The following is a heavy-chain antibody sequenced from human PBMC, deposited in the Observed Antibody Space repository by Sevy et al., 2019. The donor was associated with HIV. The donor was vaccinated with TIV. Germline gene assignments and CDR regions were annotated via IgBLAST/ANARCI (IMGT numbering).Heavy chain of an antibody. J-gene: IGHJ4*02. V-gene: IGHV3-21*01. CDR2: ISSSSYI. Sequence: GESLKISCAASGFTFSSYSMNWVRQAPGKGLEWVSSISSSSYIYYADSVKGRFTISRDNAKNSLYLQMNSLRAEDTAVYYCARDDQWLVLGAGYFDYWGQGTLVTVSS. D-gene: IGHD6-19*01. CDR3: ARDDQWLVLGAGYFDY. CDR1: GFTFSSYS.